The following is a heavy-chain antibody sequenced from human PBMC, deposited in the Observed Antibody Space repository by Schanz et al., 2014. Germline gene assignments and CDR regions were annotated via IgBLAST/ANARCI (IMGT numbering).Heavy chain of an antibody. V-gene: IGHV3-33*08. CDR1: GFPFSSHG. CDR3: ARDEGRDGYNLAFDV. J-gene: IGHJ3*01. D-gene: IGHD2-21*01. CDR2: IWYDGNNK. Sequence: QVQLVESGGGVVQPGRSLKLSCAASGFPFSSHGMHWVRQAPAKGLEWVAVIWYDGNNKFYADSVKGRFIISRDNSKNTLFLQMNSLRADDTAIYFCARDEGRDGYNLAFDVWGQGTLVTVSS.